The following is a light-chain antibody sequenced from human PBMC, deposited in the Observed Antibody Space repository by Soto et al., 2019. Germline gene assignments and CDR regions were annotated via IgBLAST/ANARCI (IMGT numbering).Light chain of an antibody. CDR3: QVWDSSTDHHVV. V-gene: IGLV3-21*04. CDR2: YGS. CDR1: NIGSKS. Sequence: SYELTQPPSVSVAPGKTARITCGGNNIGSKSVHWYQQKPGQAPVLVIYYGSDRPSGIPERFSGSNSGNTATLTISGVEAGDEADYYCQVWDSSTDHHVVFGGGNKGTVL. J-gene: IGLJ2*01.